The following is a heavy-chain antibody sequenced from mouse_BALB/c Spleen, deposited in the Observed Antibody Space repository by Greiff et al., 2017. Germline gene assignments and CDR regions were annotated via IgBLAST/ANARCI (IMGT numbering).Heavy chain of an antibody. Sequence: VQLQQSGPELVKPGASVKISCKASGYSFTGYYMHWVKQSHVKSLEWIGRINPYNGATSYNQNFKDKASLTVDKSSSTAYMELHSLTSEDSAVYYCAREGETITTATDYAMDYWGQGTSVTVSS. CDR1: GYSFTGYY. J-gene: IGHJ4*01. D-gene: IGHD1-2*01. CDR3: AREGETITTATDYAMDY. CDR2: INPYNGAT. V-gene: IGHV1-31*01.